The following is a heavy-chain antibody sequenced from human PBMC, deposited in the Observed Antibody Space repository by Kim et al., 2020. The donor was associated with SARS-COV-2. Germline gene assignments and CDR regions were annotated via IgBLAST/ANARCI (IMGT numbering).Heavy chain of an antibody. CDR2: ISSSSYT. D-gene: IGHD5-18*01. Sequence: GGSLRLSCAASGFTFSDYYMSWIRQAPGKGLEWVSYISSSSYTNYADSVKGRFTISRDNTKNSLYLQMNSLRAEDTAVYYCARSGYSYGSFFDYWGQGTLVTVSS. CDR3: ARSGYSYGSFFDY. V-gene: IGHV3-11*03. CDR1: GFTFSDYY. J-gene: IGHJ4*02.